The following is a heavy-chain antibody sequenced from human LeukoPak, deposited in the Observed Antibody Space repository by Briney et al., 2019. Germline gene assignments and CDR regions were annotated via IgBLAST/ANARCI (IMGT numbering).Heavy chain of an antibody. Sequence: SETLSLTCTVSGGSISSYYWSWIRQPPGKGLEWIGYIYYSGSTNYNPSLKSRVTISVDTSKNQFSLKLSSVTAADTAVYYCARHWNTAMVNYFDYWGQGTLVTVSS. CDR3: ARHWNTAMVNYFDY. J-gene: IGHJ4*02. CDR2: IYYSGST. CDR1: GGSISSYY. V-gene: IGHV4-59*08. D-gene: IGHD5-18*01.